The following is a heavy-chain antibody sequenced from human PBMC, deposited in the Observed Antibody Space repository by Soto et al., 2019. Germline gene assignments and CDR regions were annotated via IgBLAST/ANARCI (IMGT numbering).Heavy chain of an antibody. J-gene: IGHJ4*02. V-gene: IGHV4-31*03. Sequence: QVQLQESGPGLVKPSQTLSRTCNVSGESISSGGYYWSWIRHHPGKGLEWIGYIYDSESAYYNPSLKSRVTISMDTSKNHFAMRLSSVTAADTAVYYCARASSSSSAADYWGQGTLVTVSS. CDR2: IYDSESA. CDR1: GESISSGGYY. CDR3: ARASSSSSAADY. D-gene: IGHD6-6*01.